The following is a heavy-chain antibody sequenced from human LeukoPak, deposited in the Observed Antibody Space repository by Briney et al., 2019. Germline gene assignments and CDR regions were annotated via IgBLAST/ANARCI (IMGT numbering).Heavy chain of an antibody. J-gene: IGHJ6*02. CDR2: IYYGGST. D-gene: IGHD6-6*01. CDR1: GGSISSYY. Sequence: SETLSLTCTVSGGSISSYYWSWIRQPPGKGLEWIGYIYYGGSTNYNPSLKSRVTISVDTSKNQFSLKLSSVTAADTAVYYCARVDSSSYYYYGMDVWGQGTTVTVSS. V-gene: IGHV4-59*01. CDR3: ARVDSSSYYYYGMDV.